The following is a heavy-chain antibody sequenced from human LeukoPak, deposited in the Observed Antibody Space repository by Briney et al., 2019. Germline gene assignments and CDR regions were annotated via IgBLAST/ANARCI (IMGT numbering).Heavy chain of an antibody. CDR3: AIPVSGSSGWYYNY. J-gene: IGHJ4*02. CDR2: INHSGST. CDR1: GGSFSGYY. Sequence: SETLSLTCAVYGGSFSGYYWSWIRQPPGKGLEWIGEINHSGSTNYNPSLKSRVTISVDTSKNQFSLKLSSVTAADTAVYYCAIPVSGSSGWYYNYWGQGTLVTVSS. V-gene: IGHV4-34*01. D-gene: IGHD6-19*01.